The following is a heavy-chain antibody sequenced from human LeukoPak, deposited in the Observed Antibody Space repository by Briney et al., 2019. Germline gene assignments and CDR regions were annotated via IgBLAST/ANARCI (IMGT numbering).Heavy chain of an antibody. CDR3: ARGEGLPFDY. Sequence: PSETLSLTCTVSGGPISSYYWSWIRQPPGKGLEWIGYIYYSGSTNYNPSLKSRVTISVDTSKNQFSLKLSSVTAADTAVYYCARGEGLPFDYWGQGTLVTVSS. V-gene: IGHV4-59*01. D-gene: IGHD5-18*01. J-gene: IGHJ4*02. CDR1: GGPISSYY. CDR2: IYYSGST.